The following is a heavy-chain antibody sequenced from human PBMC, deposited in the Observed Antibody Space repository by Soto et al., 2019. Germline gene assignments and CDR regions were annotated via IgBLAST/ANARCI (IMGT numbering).Heavy chain of an antibody. CDR1: GGSISSSSYY. CDR2: IYYSGST. D-gene: IGHD2-8*01. J-gene: IGHJ4*02. Sequence: PSETLSLTCTVSGGSISSSSYYWGWIRQPPGKGLEWIGSIYYSGSTYYNPSLKSRVTISVDTSKNQFSLKLSSVTAADTAVYYCASRMVYAIREYYFDYWGQGTLVTVSS. V-gene: IGHV4-39*01. CDR3: ASRMVYAIREYYFDY.